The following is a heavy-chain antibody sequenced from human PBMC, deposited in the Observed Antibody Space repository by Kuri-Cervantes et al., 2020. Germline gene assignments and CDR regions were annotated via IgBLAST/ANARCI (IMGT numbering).Heavy chain of an antibody. CDR2: IRQDSSEI. Sequence: LSLTCAASGFTFSSYWMTWVRQAPGKGLESVANIRQDSSEIFYADSVRGRFTISRDNAKNSLYLQMNSLRAEDTAVYYCARRNPAEYYYGMDVWGQGTTVTVSS. V-gene: IGHV3-7*03. CDR1: GFTFSSYW. CDR3: ARRNPAEYYYGMDV. J-gene: IGHJ6*02.